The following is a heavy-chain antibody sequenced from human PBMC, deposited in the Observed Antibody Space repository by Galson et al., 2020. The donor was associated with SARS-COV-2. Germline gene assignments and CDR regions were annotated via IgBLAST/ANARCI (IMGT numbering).Heavy chain of an antibody. V-gene: IGHV5-51*01. CDR3: ARHSSSGSFQRNYYYYSGLDV. Sequence: KIGESLKISCEGSGNIFSKSWLGWVRQTPGEGLEWMGIIYSGDSDTKYNPPFQGLVTISADKYSSIAYLEWGSVRASDTATYYCARHSSSGSFQRNYYYYSGLDVWGQGTTVIVSS. J-gene: IGHJ6*02. CDR1: GNIFSKSW. D-gene: IGHD3-10*01. CDR2: IYSGDSDT.